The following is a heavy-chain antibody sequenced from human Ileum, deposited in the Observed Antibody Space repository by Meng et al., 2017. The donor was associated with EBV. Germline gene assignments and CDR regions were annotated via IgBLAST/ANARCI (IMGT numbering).Heavy chain of an antibody. Sequence: GQRKGWGHGLVKPSAPLSLTCASSGGSISSSNWWSWVRQPPGKGLEWIGEIYHSGSTNYNPSLKSRVTISVDKSKNQFSLKLSSVTAADTAVYYCAREVAAAGGFDYWGQGTLVTVSS. CDR1: GGSISSSNW. J-gene: IGHJ4*02. V-gene: IGHV4-4*02. D-gene: IGHD6-13*01. CDR2: IYHSGST. CDR3: AREVAAAGGFDY.